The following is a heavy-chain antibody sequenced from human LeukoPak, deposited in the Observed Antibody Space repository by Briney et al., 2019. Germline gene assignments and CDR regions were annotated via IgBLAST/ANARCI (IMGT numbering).Heavy chain of an antibody. CDR3: ARQRGPYSSGWYSDY. J-gene: IGHJ4*02. CDR1: GYSFTSYW. Sequence: GESLKISCKGSGYSFTSYWIGWVRQMPGKGLEWMGIIYPGDSDTRYSPSFQGQVTISADKSIGTAYLQWSSLKASDTAMYYCARQRGPYSSGWYSDYWGQGTLVTVSS. D-gene: IGHD6-19*01. CDR2: IYPGDSDT. V-gene: IGHV5-51*01.